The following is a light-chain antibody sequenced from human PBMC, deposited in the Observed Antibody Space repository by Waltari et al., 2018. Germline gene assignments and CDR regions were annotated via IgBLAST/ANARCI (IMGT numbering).Light chain of an antibody. J-gene: IGLJ2*01. V-gene: IGLV2-14*01. CDR2: DVS. CDR3: SSYTSSIPVV. Sequence: QSALTQPASVSGSPGQSITISCTGTSSDVGGYNYVSWYQQHPGKAPKLMIYDVSKRPSGVSTRFSGSKSGNTASLTISGLQAEDEADYYCSSYTSSIPVVFGGGTKLTVL. CDR1: SSDVGGYNY.